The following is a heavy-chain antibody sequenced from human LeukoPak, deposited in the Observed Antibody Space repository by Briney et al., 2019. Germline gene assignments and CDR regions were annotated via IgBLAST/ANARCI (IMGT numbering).Heavy chain of an antibody. V-gene: IGHV3-43*02. J-gene: IGHJ4*02. D-gene: IGHD1-26*01. CDR1: GFTFDDYA. CDR2: ISGDGGSK. Sequence: PGGSLRLSCAASGFTFDDYAMHWVRQAPGQGLEWVSLISGDGGSKYYADSVKGRFTISRDNSKNSLYLQMNSLRTEDTALYYCAKVKDRSGIICLDYWGQGTLVTVSS. CDR3: AKVKDRSGIICLDY.